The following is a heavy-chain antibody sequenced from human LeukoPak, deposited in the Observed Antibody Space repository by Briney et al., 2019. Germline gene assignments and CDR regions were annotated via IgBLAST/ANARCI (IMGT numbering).Heavy chain of an antibody. V-gene: IGHV7-4-1*02. D-gene: IGHD2-15*01. Sequence: ASVKVSCKASGYTFTSYAMNWVRQAPGQGLECMGWINTNTGNPTYAQGFTGRFVFSLDTSVSTAYLQISSLKAEDTAVYYCARVFYCSGGSCPRSYYFDYWGQGTLVTVSS. CDR2: INTNTGNP. J-gene: IGHJ4*02. CDR1: GYTFTSYA. CDR3: ARVFYCSGGSCPRSYYFDY.